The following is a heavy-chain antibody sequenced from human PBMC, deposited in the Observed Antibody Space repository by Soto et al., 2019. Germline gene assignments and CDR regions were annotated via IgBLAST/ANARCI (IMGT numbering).Heavy chain of an antibody. V-gene: IGHV4-4*02. CDR3: ARGLGLYYDSSCYYSLDY. Sequence: PSLILRLPYTVAGGNSINHCCRRIRQHPGKGLEWIGEIYHSGSTNYNPSLKSRVTISVDKSKNQFSLKLSSVTAADTAVYYCARGLGLYYDSSCYYSLDYWGQGTLVTVSS. CDR1: GGNSINHC. CDR2: IYHSGST. D-gene: IGHD3-22*01. J-gene: IGHJ4*02.